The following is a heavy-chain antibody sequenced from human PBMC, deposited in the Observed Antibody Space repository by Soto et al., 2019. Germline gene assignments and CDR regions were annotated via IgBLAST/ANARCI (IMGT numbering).Heavy chain of an antibody. CDR2: ISWNSGSI. Sequence: EVQLVESGGGLVQPGRSLRLSCAASGFTFDDYAMHWVRQAPGKGLEWVSGISWNSGSIGYADSMKGRFTISRDNAKNSLYLQMNSLRAEDTALYYCAKDMNTWFGDLPGAFDIWGQGTMVTVSS. CDR1: GFTFDDYA. V-gene: IGHV3-9*01. D-gene: IGHD3-10*01. CDR3: AKDMNTWFGDLPGAFDI. J-gene: IGHJ3*02.